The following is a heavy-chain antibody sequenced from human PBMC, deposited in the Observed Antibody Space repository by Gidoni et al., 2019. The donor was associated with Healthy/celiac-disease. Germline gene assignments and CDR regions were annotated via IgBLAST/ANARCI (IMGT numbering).Heavy chain of an antibody. CDR2: IYGDDDK. CDR1: GFSLTPSAGG. CDR3: AHYDYDSGGYYYLVFDY. Sequence: QITLKESCTTLVKPTQTLTLPCPFPGFSLTPSAGGVGWTRQAPGKALEWLALIYGDDDKRYSPSLKNRHTSTKNTSKNQVILTMTNMDPVDTATYYCAHYDYDSGGYYYLVFDYWGQGTLVTVSS. V-gene: IGHV2-5*02. J-gene: IGHJ4*02. D-gene: IGHD3-22*01.